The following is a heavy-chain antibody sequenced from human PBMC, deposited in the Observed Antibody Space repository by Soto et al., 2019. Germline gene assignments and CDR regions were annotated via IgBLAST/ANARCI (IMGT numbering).Heavy chain of an antibody. J-gene: IGHJ4*02. Sequence: SETLSLTCTVSGGSINNYYWSWIRQPPGKGLEWIGYIYYSGSTNYNPSLKSRVTISVDTSKNQFSLKLSSVTAADTAVYYFARRYGGNFDYWGQGTLVAVSS. V-gene: IGHV4-59*01. D-gene: IGHD1-26*01. CDR1: GGSINNYY. CDR3: ARRYGGNFDY. CDR2: IYYSGST.